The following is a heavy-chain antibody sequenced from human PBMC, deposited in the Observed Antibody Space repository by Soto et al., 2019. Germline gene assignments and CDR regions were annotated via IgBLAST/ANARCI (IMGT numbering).Heavy chain of an antibody. CDR3: ATMSGYRYLDY. D-gene: IGHD5-18*01. CDR2: ISGSGGST. Sequence: GGSLRLSCAASGFAFSSYAMSWVRQAPGKGLEWVSGISGSGGSTYYADSVKGRFTISRDNSKNTLYLQMNSLRDTAVYYCATMSGYRYLDYWGQGTLANVSS. J-gene: IGHJ4*02. V-gene: IGHV3-23*01. CDR1: GFAFSSYA.